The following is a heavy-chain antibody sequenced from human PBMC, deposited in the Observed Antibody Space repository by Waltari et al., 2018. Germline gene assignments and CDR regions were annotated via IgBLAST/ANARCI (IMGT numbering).Heavy chain of an antibody. D-gene: IGHD5-12*01. CDR3: ATYIGASVGTAAFDV. CDR1: GVSITSNRHY. Sequence: QLQLQESGPGLVKPSETLSLTCSVSGVSITSNRHYWGWIRQPPGQGLEWIATMSYCGVTYSSPSLESRVTVSRDTSKNQLSLKLVSVTAADTAVYYCATYIGASVGTAAFDVWGQGTMVTVSS. J-gene: IGHJ3*01. CDR2: MSYCGVT. V-gene: IGHV4-39*01.